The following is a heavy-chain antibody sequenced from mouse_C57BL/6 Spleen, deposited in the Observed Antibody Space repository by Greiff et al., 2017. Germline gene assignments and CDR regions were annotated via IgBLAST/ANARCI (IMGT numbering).Heavy chain of an antibody. CDR2: IYPGGGYT. D-gene: IGHD1-1*01. Sequence: VQGVESGAELVRPGTSVKMSCKASGYTFTNYWIGWAKQRPGHGLEWIGDIYPGGGYTNYNEKFKGKATLTADKSSSTAYMQFSSLTSEDSAIYYCARRTTVVASHWYFDVWGTGTTVTVSS. V-gene: IGHV1-63*01. CDR1: GYTFTNYW. J-gene: IGHJ1*03. CDR3: ARRTTVVASHWYFDV.